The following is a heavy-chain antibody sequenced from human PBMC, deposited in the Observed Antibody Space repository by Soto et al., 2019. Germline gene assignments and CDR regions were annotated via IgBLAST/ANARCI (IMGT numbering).Heavy chain of an antibody. V-gene: IGHV5-51*01. CDR3: ARSHRSSPYFDY. CDR1: GYTFSNFW. D-gene: IGHD6-13*01. CDR2: IYPGDSET. J-gene: IGHJ4*02. Sequence: TGESLKISCQCSGYTFSNFWIAWVRQLPGKGLEYMGIIYPGDSETRYSPSFHGKVTISADRSIGTAYLQWSSLEASDSAFYFCARSHRSSPYFDYWGQGALLTVSS.